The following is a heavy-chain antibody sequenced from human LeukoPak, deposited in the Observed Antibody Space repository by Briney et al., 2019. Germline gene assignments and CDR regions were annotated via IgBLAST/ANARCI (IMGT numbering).Heavy chain of an antibody. CDR1: GSTFSSYN. CDR3: ARTNYRVVVPAAIDY. V-gene: IGHV3-7*01. D-gene: IGHD2-2*01. CDR2: IKQDGSEK. J-gene: IGHJ4*02. Sequence: GGSLRLSCAASGSTFSSYNINWVRQAPGKGLEGVANIKQDGSEKYYVDSVKGRFTISRDNAKNSLYLQMNSLRAEDTAVYYCARTNYRVVVPAAIDYWGQGTLVTVSS.